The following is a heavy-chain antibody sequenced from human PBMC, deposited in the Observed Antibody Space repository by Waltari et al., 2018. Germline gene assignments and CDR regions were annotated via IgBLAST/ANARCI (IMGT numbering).Heavy chain of an antibody. CDR2: ITGSSRTI. V-gene: IGHV3-48*04. Sequence: EVQLVESGGNLLQPGGSLRLPCIASGFPFSTYSMNWGRQAPGKGLEWISYITGSSRTIYYTDSVKGRFTVSRDNAKNSLFLQMSSLRVEDTAVYYCARPVAAAGNYGMDVWGQGTTVTVSS. D-gene: IGHD6-13*01. J-gene: IGHJ6*02. CDR3: ARPVAAAGNYGMDV. CDR1: GFPFSTYS.